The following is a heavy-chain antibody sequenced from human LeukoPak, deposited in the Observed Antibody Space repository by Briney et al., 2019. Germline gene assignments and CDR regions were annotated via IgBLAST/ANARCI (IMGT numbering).Heavy chain of an antibody. D-gene: IGHD2-21*02. V-gene: IGHV4-39*02. CDR3: ARDYGRLLFDY. CDR2: IFHSGST. J-gene: IGHJ4*02. Sequence: SETLSLTCTVSGVSISSSNDSWGWVRQPPGKGLEWIGSIFHSGSTNYNPSLKSRVTMSTDTSENQLSLKVNSVTAADTAVYYCARDYGRLLFDYWGQGTLVTVSS. CDR1: GVSISSSNDS.